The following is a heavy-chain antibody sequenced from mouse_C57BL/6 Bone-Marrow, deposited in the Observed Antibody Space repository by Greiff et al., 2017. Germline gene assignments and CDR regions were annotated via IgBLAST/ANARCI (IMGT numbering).Heavy chain of an antibody. J-gene: IGHJ3*01. CDR2: LWSGGST. V-gene: IGHV2-4*01. CDR3: AKGHYYGGSYEGFAY. Sequence: VHLVESGPGLVQPSQCLSITCTVSGFSLTSYGVHWVRQPPGKGLEWLGVLWSGGSTDYNAAFISRLSISKDNSKSQVFFKMSSLQADDTAIYYCAKGHYYGGSYEGFAYWGQGTLVTVSA. D-gene: IGHD1-1*01. CDR1: GFSLTSYG.